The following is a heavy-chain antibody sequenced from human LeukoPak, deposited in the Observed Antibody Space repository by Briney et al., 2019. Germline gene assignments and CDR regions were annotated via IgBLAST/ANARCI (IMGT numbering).Heavy chain of an antibody. J-gene: IGHJ4*02. V-gene: IGHV1-2*02. D-gene: IGHD2-8*01. CDR1: GYTFTGYY. CDR3: ARVPRTYYFDY. Sequence: EASVTVSCKASGYTFTGYYMHWVRQAPGQGLEWMGWINPNSGGTNCAQKFQGRVTMTRDTSISTAYMELSRLRSDDTAVYYCARVPRTYYFDYWGQGTLVTVSS. CDR2: INPNSGGT.